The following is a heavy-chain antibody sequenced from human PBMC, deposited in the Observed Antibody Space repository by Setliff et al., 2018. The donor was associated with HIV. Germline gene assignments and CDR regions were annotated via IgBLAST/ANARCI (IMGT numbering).Heavy chain of an antibody. CDR3: ARREAYYDLWSGYYIY. CDR1: GGSISSSSYY. J-gene: IGHJ4*02. D-gene: IGHD3-3*01. Sequence: SETLSLTCTVSGGSISSSSYYWGWIRQPPGKGLEWIGSIYYSGSTYHNPSLKSRVTISVDTSKKQFSLRLSSVTAADTAVYYCARREAYYDLWSGYYIYWGQGTLVTVSS. CDR2: IYYSGST. V-gene: IGHV4-39*01.